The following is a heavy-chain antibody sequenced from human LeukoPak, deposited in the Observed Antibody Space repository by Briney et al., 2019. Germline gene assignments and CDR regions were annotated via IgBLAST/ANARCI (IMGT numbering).Heavy chain of an antibody. CDR1: GGSISSTTNY. CDR3: ARFEGSTWGDGFDI. V-gene: IGHV4-61*05. CDR2: IHYTGRT. J-gene: IGHJ3*02. Sequence: SETLSLTCTVSGGSISSTTNYWGWIRQPPGKGLEWIGYIHYTGRTNYKPSLKSRVTMSVDTSKNQFSLKLTSVSAADTAVYYCARFEGSTWGDGFDIWGQGTMVTVSS. D-gene: IGHD3-16*01.